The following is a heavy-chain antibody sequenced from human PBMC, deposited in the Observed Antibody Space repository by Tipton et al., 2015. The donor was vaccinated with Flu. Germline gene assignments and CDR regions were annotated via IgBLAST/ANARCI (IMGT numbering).Heavy chain of an antibody. Sequence: TLSLTCTVSGGSISSYYWSWIRQPAGKGLEWIGRIYTSGSTNYNPSLKSRVTMSVDTSKNQFSLKLSSVTAADTAVYYCARGPVITVPDDYYFDYWGQGTLVTVSS. CDR1: GGSISSYY. D-gene: IGHD2-21*01. CDR3: ARGPVITVPDDYYFDY. V-gene: IGHV4-4*07. CDR2: IYTSGST. J-gene: IGHJ4*02.